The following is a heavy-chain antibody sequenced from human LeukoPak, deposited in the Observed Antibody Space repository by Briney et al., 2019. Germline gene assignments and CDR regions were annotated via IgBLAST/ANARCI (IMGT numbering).Heavy chain of an antibody. CDR1: GASLNYNNYY. CDR3: AKSPAGDAFDV. V-gene: IGHV4-39*01. J-gene: IGHJ3*01. Sequence: PSETLSLTCSVSGASLNYNNYYWGSIRQSPGQGLEWIASIYDGGATYYNPSLKSRVDIFVDTSKNQFSLSLRSVTAADTAVYYCAKSPAGDAFDVWGQGTMVTVSS. D-gene: IGHD3-10*01. CDR2: IYDGGAT.